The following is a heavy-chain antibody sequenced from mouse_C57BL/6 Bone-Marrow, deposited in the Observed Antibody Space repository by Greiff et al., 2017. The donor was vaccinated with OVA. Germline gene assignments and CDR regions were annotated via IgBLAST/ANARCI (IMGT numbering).Heavy chain of an antibody. D-gene: IGHD2-1*01. Sequence: VQLQQSGPELVKPGASVKMSCKASGYTFTDYNMHWVKQSHGKSLEWIGYINPNNGGTSYNQKFKGKATLTVNKSSSTAYMELRSLTSEDSAVYYCAREGALYYGNSVAYWGQGTLVTVSA. V-gene: IGHV1-22*01. CDR3: AREGALYYGNSVAY. CDR1: GYTFTDYN. J-gene: IGHJ3*01. CDR2: INPNNGGT.